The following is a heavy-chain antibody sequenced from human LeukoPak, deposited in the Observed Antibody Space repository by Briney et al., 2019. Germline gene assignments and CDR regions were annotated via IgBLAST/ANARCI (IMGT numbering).Heavy chain of an antibody. CDR2: IIPIFGTA. CDR3: ARSGLNDFWSGYYNWFDP. CDR1: GFTFSSYA. D-gene: IGHD3-3*01. V-gene: IGHV1-69*01. Sequence: PGGSLRLSCAASGFTFSSYAISWVRQAPGQGLEWMGGIIPIFGTANYAQKFQGRVTITADESTSTAYMELSSLRSEDTAVYYCARSGLNDFWSGYYNWFDPWGQGTLVTVSS. J-gene: IGHJ5*02.